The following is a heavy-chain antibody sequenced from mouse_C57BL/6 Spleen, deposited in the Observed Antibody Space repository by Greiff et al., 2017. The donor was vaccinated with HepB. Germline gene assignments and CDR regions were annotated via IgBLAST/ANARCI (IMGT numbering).Heavy chain of an antibody. CDR3: TTGYSNLPFAY. V-gene: IGHV14-1*01. D-gene: IGHD2-5*01. CDR2: IDPEDGDT. CDR1: GFNIKDYY. Sequence: EVQLQQSGAELVRPGASVKLSCTASGFNIKDYYMHWVKQRPEQGLEWIGRIDPEDGDTEYATKFQGKATMTADTSSNTAYLQLSSLTSEDTAVYYCTTGYSNLPFAYWGQGTLVTVSA. J-gene: IGHJ3*01.